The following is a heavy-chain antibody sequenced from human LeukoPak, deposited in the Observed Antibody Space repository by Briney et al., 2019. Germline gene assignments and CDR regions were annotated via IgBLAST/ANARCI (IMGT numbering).Heavy chain of an antibody. D-gene: IGHD3-22*01. CDR3: ARDRNNYDTTGYLCYGLDV. J-gene: IGHJ6*02. CDR1: GFTFSTYR. Sequence: GGSLRLSCAASGFTFSTYRMNWVRQAPGKGLEWVSSISSSSAYIYYADSVKGRFTISRDNPRNSLYLQMNSLRADDTAVYYCARDRNNYDTTGYLCYGLDVWGQGTTVTVSS. CDR2: ISSSSAYI. V-gene: IGHV3-21*01.